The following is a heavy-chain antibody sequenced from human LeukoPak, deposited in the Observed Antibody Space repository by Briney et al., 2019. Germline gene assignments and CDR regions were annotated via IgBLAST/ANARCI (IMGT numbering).Heavy chain of an antibody. CDR3: ALRITMIVVDNYFDY. D-gene: IGHD3-22*01. J-gene: IGHJ4*02. CDR2: IIPIFGTA. CDR1: GYTFTSYG. V-gene: IGHV1-69*13. Sequence: SVKVSCKASGYTFTSYGISWVRQAPGQGLEWMGGIIPIFGTANYAQKFQGRVTITADESTSTAYMELSSLRSEDTAVYYCALRITMIVVDNYFDYWGQGTLVTVSS.